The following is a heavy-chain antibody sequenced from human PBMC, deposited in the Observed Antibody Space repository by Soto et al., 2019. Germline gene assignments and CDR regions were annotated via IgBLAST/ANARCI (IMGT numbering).Heavy chain of an antibody. CDR3: GREANWNDEMGNYFDN. Sequence: QVQLQESGPGLVKPSETLYLTCTVSGGPIRSGAYYWTWIRQPPGKGLEWVGYIFHSGTSHYNTASQSRVIMSVDMSANQFSLRLRSGTAGETAVDYCGREANWNDEMGNYFDNWGQGTLVTVSS. D-gene: IGHD1-1*01. V-gene: IGHV4-30-4*01. CDR2: IFHSGTS. J-gene: IGHJ4*02. CDR1: GGPIRSGAYY.